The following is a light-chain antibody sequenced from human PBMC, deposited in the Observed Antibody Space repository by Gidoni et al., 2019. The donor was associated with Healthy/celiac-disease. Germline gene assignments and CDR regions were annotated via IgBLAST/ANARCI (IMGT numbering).Light chain of an antibody. CDR1: QRVRSSY. J-gene: IGKJ4*01. CDR3: QQYGSSPRVT. CDR2: GAS. Sequence: EIVLTQSPGTLSLSPGERATLSCRASQRVRSSYLAWYQQKPGQAPRLLIYGASSRATGIPDRFSGSGSGTDFTLTISRLEPEDFAVYYCQQYGSSPRVTFGGGTKVEIK. V-gene: IGKV3-20*01.